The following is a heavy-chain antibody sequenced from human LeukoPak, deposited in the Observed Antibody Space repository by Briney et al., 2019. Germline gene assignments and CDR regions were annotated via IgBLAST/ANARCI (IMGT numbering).Heavy chain of an antibody. CDR3: ARVGIVGATRYFQH. J-gene: IGHJ1*01. Sequence: PSETLSLTCTVSGGSISSSSYYWSWIRQPPGKGLEWIGYIYYSGSTNYNPSLKSRVTISVDTSKNQFSLKLSSVTAADTAVYYCARVGIVGATRYFQHWGQGTLVTVSS. CDR1: GGSISSSSYY. V-gene: IGHV4-61*01. CDR2: IYYSGST. D-gene: IGHD1-26*01.